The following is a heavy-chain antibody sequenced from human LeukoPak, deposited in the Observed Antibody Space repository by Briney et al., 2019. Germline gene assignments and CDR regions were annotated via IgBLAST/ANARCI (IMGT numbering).Heavy chain of an antibody. V-gene: IGHV1-2*02. D-gene: IGHD1-1*01. J-gene: IGHJ6*03. CDR3: ARDKQLDWAHYYYYYMEV. Sequence: ASVKVSCKASGYTFTGYYMHWVRQAPGQGLEWMGWINPDSGGTNYAQKFQGRVTMTRDTSISTVYMELSRLKSDDTAVYYCARDKQLDWAHYYYYYMEVWGKGTAVTASS. CDR1: GYTFTGYY. CDR2: INPDSGGT.